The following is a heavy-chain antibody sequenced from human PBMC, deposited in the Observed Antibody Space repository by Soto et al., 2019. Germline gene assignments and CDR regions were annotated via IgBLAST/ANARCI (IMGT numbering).Heavy chain of an antibody. CDR3: ARYKSNYYYVLAV. V-gene: IGHV4-59*01. J-gene: IGHJ6*02. D-gene: IGHD1-20*01. CDR2: IYYSGIT. Sequence: SETLSLTCTVSGGSISSYYWSWIRQPPGKGLEWIGYIYYSGITNYNPSLKSRVTISVDTSKNQFSLKLSSVTAADTAVYYCARYKSNYYYVLAVWGQGTSVPVSS. CDR1: GGSISSYY.